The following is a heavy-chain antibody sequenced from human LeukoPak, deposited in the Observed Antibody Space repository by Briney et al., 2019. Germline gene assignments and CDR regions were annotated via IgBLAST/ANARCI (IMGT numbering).Heavy chain of an antibody. CDR1: GFTFSDYY. D-gene: IGHD6-19*01. V-gene: IGHV3-11*01. J-gene: IGHJ4*02. CDR2: ISSSGSTI. CDR3: ARVFSGWSFDY. Sequence: GGSLRLSCAASGFTFSDYYMSWIRQAPGKGLEWGSYISSSGSTIYYADSVKGRFTISRNNAKNSLYLQMNSLRAEDTAVYYCARVFSGWSFDYWGQGTLVTVSS.